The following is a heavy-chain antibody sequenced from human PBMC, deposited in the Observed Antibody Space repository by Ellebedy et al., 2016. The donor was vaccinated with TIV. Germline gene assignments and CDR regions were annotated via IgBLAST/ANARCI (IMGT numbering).Heavy chain of an antibody. CDR2: ITRSSSTI. CDR3: VRERELLDP. V-gene: IGHV3-48*04. J-gene: IGHJ5*02. CDR1: GFSFTSYS. Sequence: GGSLRLSCVGSGFSFTSYSMNWVRQAPGKGLEWVSYITRSSSTIYYADSVKGRFTISRDNAKKSLYLQMSSLRADDTGVYYCVRERELLDPWGQGTLVTVSS. D-gene: IGHD2-21*01.